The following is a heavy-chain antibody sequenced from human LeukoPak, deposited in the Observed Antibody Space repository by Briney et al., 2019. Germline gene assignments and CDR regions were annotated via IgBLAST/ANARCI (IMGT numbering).Heavy chain of an antibody. V-gene: IGHV1-18*01. CDR2: ISTYNGNT. J-gene: IGHJ4*02. CDR1: GYTLSSYG. D-gene: IGHD3-9*01. Sequence: RASVKVSCKGSGYTLSSYGISWVRQAPGQGLEWMGWISTYNGNTNYAQKLQGRVTMTTDTSTSTAYMELRSLKSDDTAVYYCARVPNLHYAILTGYYRAFDYWGQGTLVTVSS. CDR3: ARVPNLHYAILTGYYRAFDY.